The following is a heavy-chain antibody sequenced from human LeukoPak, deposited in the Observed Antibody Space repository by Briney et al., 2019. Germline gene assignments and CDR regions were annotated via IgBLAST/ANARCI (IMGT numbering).Heavy chain of an antibody. J-gene: IGHJ4*02. D-gene: IGHD6-13*01. Sequence: GGSLRLSCAASGFTFSDYYMSWIRQAPGKGLEWVSYISSSGRTIYYADSVKGRLTISRDNAKNSLYLQMNSLRAEDTAVYYCARGARGQLVQQHFDYWGQGTLVTVSS. CDR2: ISSSGRTI. CDR3: ARGARGQLVQQHFDY. CDR1: GFTFSDYY. V-gene: IGHV3-11*01.